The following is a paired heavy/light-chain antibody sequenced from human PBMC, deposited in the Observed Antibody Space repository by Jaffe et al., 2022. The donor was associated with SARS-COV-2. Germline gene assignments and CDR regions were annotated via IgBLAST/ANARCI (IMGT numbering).Light chain of an antibody. Sequence: DIVMTQSPDSLAVSLGERATINCKSSQSVLYSSNNKNYLAWYQQKPGQPPKLLIYWASTRESGVPDRFSGSGSGTDFTLTISSLQAEDVAVYYCQQYYSTPSWTFGQGTKVEIK. V-gene: IGKV4-1*01. CDR2: WAS. CDR3: QQYYSTPSWT. J-gene: IGKJ1*01. CDR1: QSVLYSSNNKNY.
Heavy chain of an antibody. D-gene: IGHD2-21*02. CDR3: ARLAYCGGDCYWTYWYFDL. Sequence: QVQLVESGGGLVKPGGSLRLSCAASGFTFSDYYMSWIRQAPGKGLEWVSYISSSGSTIYYADSVKGRFTISRDNAKNSLYLQMNSLRAEDTAVYYCARLAYCGGDCYWTYWYFDLWGRGTLVTVSS. J-gene: IGHJ2*01. CDR1: GFTFSDYY. CDR2: ISSSGSTI. V-gene: IGHV3-11*01.